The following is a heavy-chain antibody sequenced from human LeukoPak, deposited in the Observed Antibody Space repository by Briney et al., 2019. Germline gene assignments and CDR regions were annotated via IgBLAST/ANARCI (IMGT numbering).Heavy chain of an antibody. CDR2: ISYDGTNK. D-gene: IGHD3-16*01. CDR3: VPNGGGPPYFDY. V-gene: IGHV3-30-3*01. Sequence: PGRSLRLSCAASGFTFTSYVMHWVRQAPGKGLEWVAVISYDGTNKYYADSVKGRFTISRDNSKNTLYLQMNSLRPEDTAVYYCVPNGGGPPYFDYWGQGTLVTVSS. J-gene: IGHJ4*02. CDR1: GFTFTSYV.